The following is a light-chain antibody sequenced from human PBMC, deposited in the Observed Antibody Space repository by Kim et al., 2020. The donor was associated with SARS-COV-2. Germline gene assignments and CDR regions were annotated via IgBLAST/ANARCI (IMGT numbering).Light chain of an antibody. J-gene: IGKJ5*01. CDR3: QQRSNSIT. CDR2: DAS. CDR1: QTINTR. V-gene: IGKV3-11*01. Sequence: SLSPGDRATLSCRASQTINTRLVWYQQKSGQPPRLLIYDASNRAIDIPARFSGSGSGTDFTLTISSLEPDDFAVYYCQQRSNSITFGQGTRLEIK.